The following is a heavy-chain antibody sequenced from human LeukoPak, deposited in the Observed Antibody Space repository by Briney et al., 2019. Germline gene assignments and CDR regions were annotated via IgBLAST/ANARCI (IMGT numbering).Heavy chain of an antibody. J-gene: IGHJ4*02. D-gene: IGHD6-19*01. CDR3: ARAPDEGSGWYYFDY. CDR1: GGTFSSYA. CDR2: IIPIFGIA. Sequence: SVKLSCKASGGTFSSYAISWVRQAPGQGLEWMGRIIPIFGIANYAQKFQGRVTITADKSTSTAYMELSSLRSEDTAVYYCARAPDEGSGWYYFDYWGQGTLVTVSS. V-gene: IGHV1-69*04.